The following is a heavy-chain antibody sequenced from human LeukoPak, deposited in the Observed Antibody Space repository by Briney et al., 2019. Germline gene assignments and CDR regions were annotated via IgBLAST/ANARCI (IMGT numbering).Heavy chain of an antibody. CDR2: IYYSGST. Sequence: SETLSLTCTVSGGSVSSGSYYWSWIRQPPGKGLEWIGYIYYSGSTNYNPSLKSRVTISVDTSKNQFSLKLSSVTAADTAVYYCARGRSGYNRYFDYWGQGTLVTVSS. J-gene: IGHJ4*02. CDR1: GGSVSSGSYY. CDR3: ARGRSGYNRYFDY. V-gene: IGHV4-61*01. D-gene: IGHD5-24*01.